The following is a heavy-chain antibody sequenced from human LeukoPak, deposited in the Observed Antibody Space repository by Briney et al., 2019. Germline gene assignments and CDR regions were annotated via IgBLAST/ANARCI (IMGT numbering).Heavy chain of an antibody. D-gene: IGHD2-2*01. Sequence: GASVKVSCKASGYTFTSYGISWVRQAPGQGLEWMGWISAYNGNTNYAQKLQGRVTMATDTSTSTAYMELRSLRSDDTAVYYCARDRRLGYCSSTSCYLPDAFDIWGQGTMVTVSS. V-gene: IGHV1-18*01. CDR1: GYTFTSYG. J-gene: IGHJ3*02. CDR2: ISAYNGNT. CDR3: ARDRRLGYCSSTSCYLPDAFDI.